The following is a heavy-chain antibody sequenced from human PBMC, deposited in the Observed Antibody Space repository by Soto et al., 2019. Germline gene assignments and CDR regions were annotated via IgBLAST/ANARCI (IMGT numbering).Heavy chain of an antibody. CDR1: GFTFNSFA. CDR3: AKDERDENYYYYYMDV. CDR2: ISGSGGRT. J-gene: IGHJ6*03. D-gene: IGHD2-21*02. Sequence: GGSLRLSCAASGFTFNSFAMSWVRQAPGKGLEWVSGISGSGGRTYYADSVKGRFTVSRDNSKNTLYLQMNSLRAEDTAVYYCAKDERDENYYYYYMDVWGKGTTVTVSS. V-gene: IGHV3-23*01.